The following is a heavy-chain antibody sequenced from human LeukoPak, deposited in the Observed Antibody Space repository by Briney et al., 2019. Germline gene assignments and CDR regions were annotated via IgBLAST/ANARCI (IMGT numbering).Heavy chain of an antibody. Sequence: PGTSLRLSCAASGFTFSSYGMSWVRQAPGKGLEWVSAISGSGSSTYYADSVKGRFTISRDNSKNTLYLQMNTLRAEDTAVYYCAKDFLGYYGSGSYYVQRFFDYWGQGTLVTVSS. J-gene: IGHJ4*02. D-gene: IGHD3-10*01. CDR1: GFTFSSYG. V-gene: IGHV3-23*01. CDR3: AKDFLGYYGSGSYYVQRFFDY. CDR2: ISGSGSST.